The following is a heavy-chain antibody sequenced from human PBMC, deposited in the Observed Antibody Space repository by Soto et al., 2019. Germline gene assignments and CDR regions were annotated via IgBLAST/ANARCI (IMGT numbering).Heavy chain of an antibody. D-gene: IGHD2-15*01. Sequence: SETLSLTCTVSGGSISSYYWSWIRQPPGKGLGWIGYIYYSGSTNYNPSLKSRVTISVDTSKNQFSLKLSSVTAADTAVYYCARINIVVVVAATFNWFDPWGQGTLVTVSS. CDR1: GGSISSYY. CDR3: ARINIVVVVAATFNWFDP. V-gene: IGHV4-59*01. J-gene: IGHJ5*02. CDR2: IYYSGST.